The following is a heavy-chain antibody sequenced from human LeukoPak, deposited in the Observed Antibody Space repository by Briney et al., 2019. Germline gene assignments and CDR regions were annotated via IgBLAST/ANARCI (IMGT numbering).Heavy chain of an antibody. CDR2: ISSGSSYI. CDR1: GFTFSSYS. CDR3: AKHSLDYYDSSGYYYHDAFDI. V-gene: IGHV3-21*04. Sequence: GGSLRLSCAASGFTFSSYSMNWVRQAPGKGLEWVSSISSGSSYIYYADSVKGRFTISRDNAKNSLYLQMNSLRAEDTAVYYCAKHSLDYYDSSGYYYHDAFDIWGQGTMVTVSS. D-gene: IGHD3-22*01. J-gene: IGHJ3*02.